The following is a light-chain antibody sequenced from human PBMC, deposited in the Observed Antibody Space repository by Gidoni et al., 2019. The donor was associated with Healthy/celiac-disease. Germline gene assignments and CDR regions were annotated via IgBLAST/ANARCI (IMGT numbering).Light chain of an antibody. CDR3: QQYGSSPKLT. V-gene: IGKV3-20*01. J-gene: IGKJ4*01. CDR2: GAA. Sequence: EILLTQSPCTLSLSPGERATLSCRASQSVSSSYLAWYQQKPGQTPSSLSYGAASKATGSPDRFSGSGSGTDVTLTISRLEPEDYAVYYCQQYGSSPKLTFGGGTKVEIK. CDR1: QSVSSSY.